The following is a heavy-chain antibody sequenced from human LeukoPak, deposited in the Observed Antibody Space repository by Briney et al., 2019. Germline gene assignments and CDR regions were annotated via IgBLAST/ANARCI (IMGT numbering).Heavy chain of an antibody. CDR3: ATFYNWNDSGAFDI. Sequence: ASAKVSCKASGYTFTSYGISWVRQAPGQGLEWMGWISAYNGNTNYAQKLQGRVTMTTDTSTSTAYMELRSLRSDDTAVYYCATFYNWNDSGAFDIWGQGTMVTVSS. CDR1: GYTFTSYG. J-gene: IGHJ3*02. V-gene: IGHV1-18*01. D-gene: IGHD1-1*01. CDR2: ISAYNGNT.